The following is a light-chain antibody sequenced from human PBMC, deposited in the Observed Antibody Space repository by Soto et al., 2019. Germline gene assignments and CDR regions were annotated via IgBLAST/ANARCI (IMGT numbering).Light chain of an antibody. V-gene: IGKV3-20*01. CDR3: QHYNSYSEA. CDR2: GAS. J-gene: IGKJ1*01. Sequence: EIVLTQSPGTLSLSPGERATLSCRASQSVSSSLAWYQQKPGQAPRLLIYGASSRATGIPDRFSGSGSGTDFTLTISSLQPDDFATYYCQHYNSYSEAFGQGTKVAIK. CDR1: QSVSSS.